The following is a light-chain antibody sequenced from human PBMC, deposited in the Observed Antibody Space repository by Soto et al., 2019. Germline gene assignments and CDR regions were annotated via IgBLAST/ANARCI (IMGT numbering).Light chain of an antibody. J-gene: IGLJ3*02. CDR2: ENN. Sequence: QSVLTQPPSVSAAPGQKVTISCSGSSSNIGNNYVSWYQQLPGTAPKLLIYENNKRPSGIPDRFSGSKSGTSATLGITGLQTGDEADYYCGTWYSSLSAGDWVFGGGTKLTVL. CDR1: SSNIGNNY. V-gene: IGLV1-51*02. CDR3: GTWYSSLSAGDWV.